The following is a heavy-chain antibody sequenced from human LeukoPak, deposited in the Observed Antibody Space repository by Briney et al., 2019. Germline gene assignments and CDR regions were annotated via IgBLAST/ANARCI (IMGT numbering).Heavy chain of an antibody. J-gene: IGHJ4*02. CDR2: INSDGSST. V-gene: IGHV3-74*01. Sequence: GGSLRLSCAASGFIFSSYWMHWVRQAPGKGLVWVSRINSDGSSTSYADSVKGRFTISRDDAKNTLYLQMNSLRAEDTAVYYCARRVVVPAAPYYFDYWGQGTLVTVSS. D-gene: IGHD2-2*01. CDR1: GFIFSSYW. CDR3: ARRVVVPAAPYYFDY.